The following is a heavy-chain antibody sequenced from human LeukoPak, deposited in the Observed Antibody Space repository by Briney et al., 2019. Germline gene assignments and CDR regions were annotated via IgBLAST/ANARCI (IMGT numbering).Heavy chain of an antibody. V-gene: IGHV1-69*13. D-gene: IGHD3-22*01. J-gene: IGHJ4*02. CDR2: IIPIFGTA. Sequence: SVKVSCKASGGTFSSYAISWVRQAPGQGLEWMGGIIPIFGTANYAQKFQGRVTITADESTSTAYMELSSLRSEDTAVYYCALYYYDSSGYYSPYFDYWGQGTLVTVSS. CDR1: GGTFSSYA. CDR3: ALYYYDSSGYYSPYFDY.